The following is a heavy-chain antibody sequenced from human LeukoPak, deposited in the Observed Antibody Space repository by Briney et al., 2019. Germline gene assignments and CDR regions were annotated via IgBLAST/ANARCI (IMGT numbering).Heavy chain of an antibody. J-gene: IGHJ4*02. D-gene: IGHD6-6*01. CDR3: ARLPPSRPDYYFDY. Sequence: SETLSLTCSVSAGSFSGNYWSWLRQPPGRRPEWIGYIYSSGTTKYNPSLQSRVTISIDTSKNQFSLKLTSMTAADTAVYFCARLPPSRPDYYFDYWGQGTLVTVSS. CDR2: IYSSGTT. CDR1: AGSFSGNY. V-gene: IGHV4-4*09.